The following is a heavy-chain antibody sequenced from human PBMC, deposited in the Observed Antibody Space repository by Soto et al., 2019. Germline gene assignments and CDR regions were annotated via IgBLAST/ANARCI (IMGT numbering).Heavy chain of an antibody. CDR3: AKAADFGVVISYFDY. Sequence: GGSLRLSCAASGFTFDDYAMHWVRQAPGKGLEWVSGISWNSGSIGYADSVKGRFTISRDNAKNSLYLQMNSLRAEDTAVYYCAKAADFGVVISYFDYWGQGTLVTVSS. V-gene: IGHV3-9*01. J-gene: IGHJ4*02. D-gene: IGHD3-3*01. CDR2: ISWNSGSI. CDR1: GFTFDDYA.